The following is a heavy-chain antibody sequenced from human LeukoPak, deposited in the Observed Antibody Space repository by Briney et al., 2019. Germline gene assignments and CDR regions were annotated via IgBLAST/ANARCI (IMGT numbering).Heavy chain of an antibody. D-gene: IGHD4-17*01. Sequence: SVKVSCKASGGTFSSYAISWVRQAPGQGLEWKGGIIPIFGTANYAQKFQGRVTITADESTSTAYMELSSLRSEDTAVYYCATHYGPDPWGYFDYWGQGTLVTVSS. CDR1: GGTFSSYA. CDR2: IIPIFGTA. CDR3: ATHYGPDPWGYFDY. J-gene: IGHJ4*02. V-gene: IGHV1-69*13.